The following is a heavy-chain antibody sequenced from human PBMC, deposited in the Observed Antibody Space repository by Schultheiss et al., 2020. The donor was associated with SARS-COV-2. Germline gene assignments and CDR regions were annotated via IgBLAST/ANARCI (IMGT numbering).Heavy chain of an antibody. D-gene: IGHD5-12*01. J-gene: IGHJ4*02. Sequence: SLKISCAASGFTFSSYAMSWVRQAPGKGLEWVAVISYDGSNKYYADSVKGRFTISRDNSKNTLYLQMNSLRAEDTAVYYCAKDFSGGYDSGYAIDYWGQGTLVTVSS. CDR1: GFTFSSYA. CDR2: ISYDGSNK. CDR3: AKDFSGGYDSGYAIDY. V-gene: IGHV3-30*18.